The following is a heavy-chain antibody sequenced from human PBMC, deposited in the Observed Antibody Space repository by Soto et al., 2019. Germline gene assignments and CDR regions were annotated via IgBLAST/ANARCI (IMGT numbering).Heavy chain of an antibody. Sequence: GGSLRLSCAASGFTVSSNYMSWVRQSPGKGLEWVSVIFSGGSTYYAAYVKGRFTISRDNSKNTLYLHMNSLRDEDTALYYWARELPREYGMDVWGQGTTVTVSS. V-gene: IGHV3-53*01. CDR2: IFSGGST. CDR1: GFTVSSNY. J-gene: IGHJ6*02. D-gene: IGHD1-26*01. CDR3: ARELPREYGMDV.